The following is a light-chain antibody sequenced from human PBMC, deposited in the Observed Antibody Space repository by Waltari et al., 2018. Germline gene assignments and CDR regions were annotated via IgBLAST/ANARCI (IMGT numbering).Light chain of an antibody. CDR2: EVS. CDR1: SSDVGNYNL. CDR3: CSYAGSGSSVV. J-gene: IGLJ2*01. V-gene: IGLV2-23*02. Sequence: QSALTQPASVSGSPGQSTTISCTGTSSDVGNYNLFSWYQQHPGKAPKLIIYEVSQRPSGVSNRFSGSKSGTTASLTISGLQAEDEADFYCCSYAGSGSSVVFGGGTKLTVL.